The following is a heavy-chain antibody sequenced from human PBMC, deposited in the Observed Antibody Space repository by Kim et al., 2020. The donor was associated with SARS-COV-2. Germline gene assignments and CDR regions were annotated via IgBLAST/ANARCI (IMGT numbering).Heavy chain of an antibody. J-gene: IGHJ4*02. CDR2: ISAYNTNT. Sequence: ASVKVSCKSSGSTFTTYGFSWVRQAPGQGLEWMGWISAYNTNTNYAQNLQGRVTFTTDTSTSTAYMELSSLRSDDTAVYYCARHRYYFVTSGPQFWGQGT. D-gene: IGHD3-22*01. V-gene: IGHV1-18*01. CDR3: ARHRYYFVTSGPQF. CDR1: GSTFTTYG.